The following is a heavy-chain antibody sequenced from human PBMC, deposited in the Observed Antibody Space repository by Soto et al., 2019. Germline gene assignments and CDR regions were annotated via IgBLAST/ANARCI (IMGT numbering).Heavy chain of an antibody. Sequence: LGLSCEASGFTFSGYWMSWVRQAPGKGLEWVADIKHDGSVQYYVDSVKGRLTISRDNAKKQLYLQMNGLRAEDTALYYCARAPYSNAWYRFDLSGHRTLVTVSS. D-gene: IGHD4-4*01. CDR2: IKHDGSVQ. J-gene: IGHJ4*01. CDR1: GFTFSGYW. CDR3: ARAPYSNAWYRFDL. V-gene: IGHV3-7*03.